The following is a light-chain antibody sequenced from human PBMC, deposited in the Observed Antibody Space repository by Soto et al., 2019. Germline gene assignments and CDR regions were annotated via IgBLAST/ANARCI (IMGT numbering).Light chain of an antibody. CDR2: GAS. Sequence: ESVLTQSPGTLALSPGERATLSCRASQSVSSSYLAWYQQKPGQAPRLLIYGASSRATGIPDRFSGSGSGTDFTLNTGRLEPKDFAVYYCQQYGSSLRPSGGGTKVDIK. J-gene: IGKJ4*01. CDR3: QQYGSSLRP. V-gene: IGKV3-20*01. CDR1: QSVSSSY.